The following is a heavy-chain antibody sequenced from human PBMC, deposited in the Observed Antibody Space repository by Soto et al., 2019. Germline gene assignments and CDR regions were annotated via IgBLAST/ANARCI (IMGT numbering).Heavy chain of an antibody. Sequence: EVQLVESGGGLVQPGGSLRLSCAASGFTVSSNYMSWVRQAPGKGLEWVSVIYSGGSTYYADSVKGSFTISRDNSKNTLYLQMNSLRAEDAAVYYCASNHLSYPGAFDIWGQGTMVTVSS. CDR1: GFTVSSNY. CDR2: IYSGGST. D-gene: IGHD7-27*01. J-gene: IGHJ3*02. CDR3: ASNHLSYPGAFDI. V-gene: IGHV3-66*01.